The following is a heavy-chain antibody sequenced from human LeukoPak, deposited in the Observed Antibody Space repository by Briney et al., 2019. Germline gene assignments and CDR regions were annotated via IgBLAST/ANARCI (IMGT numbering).Heavy chain of an antibody. CDR2: IYHSPST. V-gene: IGHV4-38-2*02. J-gene: IGHJ4*02. CDR1: GYSISSGYY. CDR3: ARVSASWGFDF. D-gene: IGHD7-27*01. Sequence: SETLSLTCSVSGYSISSGYYWGWIRQPPGKGLEWIATIYHSPSTYYNPSLKSRVTISVDTSRNRFSLKVNSATAADTAVYYCARVSASWGFDFWGQGALVTVSS.